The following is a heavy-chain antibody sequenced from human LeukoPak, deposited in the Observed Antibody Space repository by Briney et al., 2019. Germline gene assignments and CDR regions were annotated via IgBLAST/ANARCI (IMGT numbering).Heavy chain of an antibody. V-gene: IGHV3-66*01. CDR1: GFSVSRNY. Sequence: GGSLRLSCAASGFSVSRNYMSWARLAPGKGLEWVSIISSGGSTHYADSVKGRFAISRDNSKNTVYLQMNSLRAEDTAVYYCATGGLSGYYYGMDVWGQGTTVTVSS. D-gene: IGHD3/OR15-3a*01. CDR2: ISSGGST. J-gene: IGHJ6*02. CDR3: ATGGLSGYYYGMDV.